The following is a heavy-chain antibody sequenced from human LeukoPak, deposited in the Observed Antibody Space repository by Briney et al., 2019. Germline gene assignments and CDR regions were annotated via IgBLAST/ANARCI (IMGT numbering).Heavy chain of an antibody. Sequence: GGSLRLSCAASGFTFSNYAMSWVRQAPGKGLEWVSAISGSGGRTYYAGSVKGRFTISRDNSKNTLYLQMNSLRAEDTAVYYCAADNGDHLFDYWGQGTLVTVSS. CDR3: AADNGDHLFDY. CDR2: ISGSGGRT. J-gene: IGHJ4*02. D-gene: IGHD4-17*01. V-gene: IGHV3-23*01. CDR1: GFTFSNYA.